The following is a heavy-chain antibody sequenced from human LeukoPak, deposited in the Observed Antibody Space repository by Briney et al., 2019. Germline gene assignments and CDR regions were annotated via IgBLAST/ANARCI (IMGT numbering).Heavy chain of an antibody. CDR3: ARTGHYYFDY. CDR2: ISWNSGSI. D-gene: IGHD3-10*01. V-gene: IGHV3-9*01. J-gene: IGHJ4*02. Sequence: GRSLRLSCAASGFTFDDYAMHWVRQAPGKGLEWVSGISWNSGSIGYADSVKGRFTISRDNAKNSLYLQMNSLRAEDTALYYRARTGHYYFDYWGQGTLVTVSS. CDR1: GFTFDDYA.